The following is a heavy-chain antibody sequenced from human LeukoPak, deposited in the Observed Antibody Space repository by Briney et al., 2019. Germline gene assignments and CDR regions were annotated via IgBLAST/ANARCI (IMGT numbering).Heavy chain of an antibody. D-gene: IGHD3-10*01. J-gene: IGHJ4*02. CDR1: GFTFSSYS. CDR3: AREGAYYGSGSYSY. V-gene: IGHV3-21*01. Sequence: KPGGSLRLSCAASGFTFSSYSMNWVRQALGKGLEWVSSISSSSSYIYYADSVKGRFTISRDNAKNSLYLQMNSLRAEDTAVYYCAREGAYYGSGSYSYWGQGTLVTVSS. CDR2: ISSSSSYI.